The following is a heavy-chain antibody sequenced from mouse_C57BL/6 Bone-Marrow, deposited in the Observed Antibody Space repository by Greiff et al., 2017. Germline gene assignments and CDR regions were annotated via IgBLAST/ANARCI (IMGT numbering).Heavy chain of an antibody. Sequence: EVKVVESEGGLVQPGSSMKLSCTASGFTFSDYYMAWVRQVPEKGLEWVANINYDGSSTYYLDSLKSRFIISRDNAKNILYLQISSLKAEDTATYYCARGGSYYSSYWYFYVWGTGTTVTVSS. CDR1: GFTFSDYY. D-gene: IGHD2-12*01. V-gene: IGHV5-16*01. CDR3: ARGGSYYSSYWYFYV. CDR2: INYDGSST. J-gene: IGHJ1*03.